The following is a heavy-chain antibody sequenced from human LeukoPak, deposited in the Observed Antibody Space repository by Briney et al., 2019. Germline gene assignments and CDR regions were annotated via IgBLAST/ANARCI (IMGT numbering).Heavy chain of an antibody. D-gene: IGHD4-17*01. CDR3: ARHYYGDYYFDY. Sequence: SETLSLTCTVSGGSISNYYWSWIRQPPGKGLEWIGYIYYSGSTDYNSSLKSRVTISIDTSKNQFSLRLNSVAAADTAVYYCARHYYGDYYFDYWGQGTLVTVSS. CDR1: GGSISNYY. J-gene: IGHJ4*02. CDR2: IYYSGST. V-gene: IGHV4-59*08.